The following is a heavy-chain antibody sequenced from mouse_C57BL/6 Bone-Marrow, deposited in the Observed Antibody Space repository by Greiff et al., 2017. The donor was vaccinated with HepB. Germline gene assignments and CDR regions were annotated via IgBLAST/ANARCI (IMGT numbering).Heavy chain of an antibody. Sequence: QVQLQQPGAELVMPGASVKLSCKASGYTFTSYWMHWVKQRPGQGLEWIGEIDPSDSYTNYNQKFKGKSTLTVDKSSSTAYMQLSSLTSEDSAVYYCARAGANWDEAYWGQGTLVTVSA. CDR3: ARAGANWDEAY. V-gene: IGHV1-69*01. J-gene: IGHJ3*01. CDR2: IDPSDSYT. D-gene: IGHD4-1*01. CDR1: GYTFTSYW.